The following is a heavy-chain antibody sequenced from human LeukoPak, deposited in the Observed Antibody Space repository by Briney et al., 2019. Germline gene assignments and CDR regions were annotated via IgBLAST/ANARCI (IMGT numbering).Heavy chain of an antibody. V-gene: IGHV4-59*08. J-gene: IGHJ4*02. CDR2: IYYSGST. CDR3: ARHYSPTAMVGFDY. D-gene: IGHD5-18*01. Sequence: PSETLPLTCTVSGGSISSYYWSWIRQPPGKGLEWIGYIYYSGSTNYNPSLKSRVTISVDTSKNQFSLKLSSVTAADTAVYYCARHYSPTAMVGFDYWGQGTLVTVSS. CDR1: GGSISSYY.